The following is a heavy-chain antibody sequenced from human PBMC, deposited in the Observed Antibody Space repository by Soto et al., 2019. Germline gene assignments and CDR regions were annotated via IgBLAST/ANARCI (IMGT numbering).Heavy chain of an antibody. CDR3: ARGYGLDV. J-gene: IGHJ6*02. V-gene: IGHV4-34*01. CDR1: GGSFSGYS. CDR2: INHSGST. Sequence: QVQLQQWGAGLLKPSETLSLTCAVYGGSFSGYSLIWIRQPPGKGLEWIGEINHSGSTNYNPSLKSRVTISVDTSENQFSLKVSSVTAADTAVYYCARGYGLDVWDQGTTVTVSS.